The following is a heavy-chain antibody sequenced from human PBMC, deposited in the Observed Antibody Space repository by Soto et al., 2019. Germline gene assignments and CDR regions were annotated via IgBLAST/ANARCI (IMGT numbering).Heavy chain of an antibody. J-gene: IGHJ5*02. CDR1: GLTFSSYW. Sequence: GGSLRLSCAASGLTFSSYWMHWVRQGPGKGLVWVSRIKSDGTITDYAHSVKGRFTISRDNAKNTLYLQMNSLRVEDTAVYYCARNPYGGNWFDPWGQGTLVTVSS. CDR2: IKSDGTIT. CDR3: ARNPYGGNWFDP. V-gene: IGHV3-74*01. D-gene: IGHD3-10*01.